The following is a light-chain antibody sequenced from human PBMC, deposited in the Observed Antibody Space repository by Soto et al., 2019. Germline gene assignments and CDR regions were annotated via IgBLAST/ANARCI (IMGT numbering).Light chain of an antibody. CDR2: EVS. V-gene: IGLV2-8*01. J-gene: IGLJ1*01. CDR1: SSDVGGYNY. CDR3: SSYAGSNNYV. Sequence: QSALTQPPSASGSPGQSVTISCTGTSSDVGGYNYVSWYQQHPGKAPKHMIYEVSKRPSGVPARFSGSKSGNTASLTVSGLQAGDEADYYCSSYAGSNNYVFGTGTKVTVL.